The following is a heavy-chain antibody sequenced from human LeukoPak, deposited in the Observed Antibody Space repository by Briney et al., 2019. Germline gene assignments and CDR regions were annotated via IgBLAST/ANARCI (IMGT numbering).Heavy chain of an antibody. V-gene: IGHV1-69*06. CDR3: ARVQLGGDYYYYYYMDV. J-gene: IGHJ6*03. CDR1: GGTFSSYA. D-gene: IGHD6-6*01. CDR2: IIPIFGTA. Sequence: ASVKVSCKASGGTFSSYAISWVRQAPGQGLEWRGGIIPIFGTANYAQKFQGRVTITADKSTSTAYMELSSLRSEDMAVYYCARVQLGGDYYYYYYMDVWGKGTTVTVSS.